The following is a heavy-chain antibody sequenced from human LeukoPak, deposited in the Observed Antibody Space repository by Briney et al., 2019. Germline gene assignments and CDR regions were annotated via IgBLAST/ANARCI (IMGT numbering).Heavy chain of an antibody. D-gene: IGHD1-1*01. CDR2: INHSGST. V-gene: IGHV4-34*01. CDR1: GESFSGYY. J-gene: IGHJ3*02. Sequence: SETLSLTCAVYGESFSGYYWSWIRQPPGKGLEWIGEINHSGSTNYNPSLKSRVTISVDTSKNQFSLKLSSVTAADTAVYYCASWTSDAFDIWGQGTMVTVSS. CDR3: ASWTSDAFDI.